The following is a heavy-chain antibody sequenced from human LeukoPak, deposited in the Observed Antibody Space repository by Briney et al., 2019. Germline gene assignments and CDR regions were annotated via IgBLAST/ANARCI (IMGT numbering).Heavy chain of an antibody. Sequence: GASVKVSCKASGYTFTGYYMHWVRQAPGQGLEWMGWINPNSGGTNYAQEFQGRVTMTRGTSISTAYMELSRLRSDDTAVYYCARDGRVLRFLGNWFDPWGQGTLVTVSS. CDR1: GYTFTGYY. J-gene: IGHJ5*02. D-gene: IGHD3-3*01. CDR2: INPNSGGT. V-gene: IGHV1-2*02. CDR3: ARDGRVLRFLGNWFDP.